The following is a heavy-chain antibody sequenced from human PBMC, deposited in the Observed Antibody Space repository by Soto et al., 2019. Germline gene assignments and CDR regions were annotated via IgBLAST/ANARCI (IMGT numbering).Heavy chain of an antibody. Sequence: SETLSLTSTVSGGSIITYYWSWIRQPPGKGLEWIGYIYYTGSTKYNPSLESRVTISVDTSKNQFSLRLSSVTAADTAVYYCAREPPAASYFYGMDVWGLGTTVTVSS. V-gene: IGHV4-59*01. D-gene: IGHD2-2*01. CDR3: AREPPAASYFYGMDV. J-gene: IGHJ6*02. CDR1: GGSIITYY. CDR2: IYYTGST.